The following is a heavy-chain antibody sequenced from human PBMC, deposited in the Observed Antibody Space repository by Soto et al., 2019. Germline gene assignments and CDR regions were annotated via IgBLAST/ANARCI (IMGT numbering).Heavy chain of an antibody. V-gene: IGHV4-31*03. D-gene: IGHD3-16*02. CDR1: GGSISSGGYY. Sequence: SETLSLTCTVSGGSISSGGYYWSWIRQHPGKGLEWIGYIYYSGSTYYNPSLKSRVTISVDTSKNQFSLKLSSVTAADTAVYYCAESSEMDAFDIWGQGTMVTVSS. CDR2: IYYSGST. CDR3: AESSEMDAFDI. J-gene: IGHJ3*02.